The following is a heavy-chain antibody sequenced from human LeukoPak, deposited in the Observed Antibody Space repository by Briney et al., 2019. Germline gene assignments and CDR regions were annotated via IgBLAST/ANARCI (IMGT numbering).Heavy chain of an antibody. CDR3: ARQERYSSSPFWL. CDR2: IYYSGST. CDR1: GGSISSYY. J-gene: IGHJ3*01. Sequence: MASETLSLTCTVSGGSISSYYWSWIRQPPGKGLEWIGYIYYSGSTNYNPSLKSRVTISVDTSKNQFSLKLSSVTAADTAVYYCARQERYSSSPFWLWGQGTMVTVSS. V-gene: IGHV4-59*08. D-gene: IGHD6-13*01.